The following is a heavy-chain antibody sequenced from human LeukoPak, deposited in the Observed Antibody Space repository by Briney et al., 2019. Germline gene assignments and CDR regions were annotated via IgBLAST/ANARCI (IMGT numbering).Heavy chain of an antibody. CDR1: GFTFSTYG. D-gene: IGHD6-13*01. CDR3: AKDFRSFIAAAGTAPWYFDL. CDR2: IGSDAITK. V-gene: IGHV3-30*02. Sequence: GGSLRLSCAASGFTFSTYGMHWVRQAPAKGLEWVAVIGSDAITKYYADFVKGRFTISRDNSKDTLYLQMNSLRAEDTAVYYCAKDFRSFIAAAGTAPWYFDLWGRGTLVTVSS. J-gene: IGHJ2*01.